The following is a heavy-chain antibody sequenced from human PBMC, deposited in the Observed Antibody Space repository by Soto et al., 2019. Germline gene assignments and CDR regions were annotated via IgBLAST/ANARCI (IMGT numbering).Heavy chain of an antibody. CDR1: GFTFRRFV. J-gene: IGHJ4*02. D-gene: IGHD3-16*01. Sequence: QVQLVESGGGVVQPGTSLRLSCVGSGFTFRRFVIHWVRQAPGKGLEWVALTSYDGSNKYYDDSVKGRFTISRDNSRNTVDLQMDSLRLEETALYYCARWGTTGGLDVWGQGTLVSVSS. V-gene: IGHV3-30*19. CDR2: TSYDGSNK. CDR3: ARWGTTGGLDV.